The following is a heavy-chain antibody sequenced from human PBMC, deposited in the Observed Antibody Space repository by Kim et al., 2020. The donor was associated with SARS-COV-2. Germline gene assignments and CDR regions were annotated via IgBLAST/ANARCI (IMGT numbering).Heavy chain of an antibody. CDR3: ARRPGVSGSGSYYNVPYNWFAP. CDR1: GGSFSGYY. CDR2: INHSGST. Sequence: SETLSLTCAVYGGSFSGYYWSWIRQPPGKGLEWIGEINHSGSTNYNPSLKSRVTISVDTSKNQFSLKLSSVTAADTAVYYCARRPGVSGSGSYYNVPYNWFAPWGQGTLVTVS. D-gene: IGHD3-10*01. V-gene: IGHV4-34*01. J-gene: IGHJ5*02.